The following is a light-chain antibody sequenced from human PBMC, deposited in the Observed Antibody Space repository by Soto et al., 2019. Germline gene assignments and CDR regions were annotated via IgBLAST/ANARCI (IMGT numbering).Light chain of an antibody. J-gene: IGKJ1*01. Sequence: EIVLTQSPGTLSLSPGERATLSCRASQSLSSNLAWYQQNPGQPPRLLIYGASTRATGIPVRFSGSGSGTEFTLTISSLQSEDFAVYYCQQYNDWPPWTFGQGTKVDIK. CDR1: QSLSSN. CDR3: QQYNDWPPWT. V-gene: IGKV3-15*01. CDR2: GAS.